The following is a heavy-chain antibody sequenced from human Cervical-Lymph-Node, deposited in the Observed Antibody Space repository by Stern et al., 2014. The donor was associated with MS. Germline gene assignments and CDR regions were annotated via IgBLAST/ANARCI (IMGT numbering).Heavy chain of an antibody. Sequence: QVQLQESGPGLVKPSQTLSLTCTVSGGSFSSGNDYWSWIRQPAGNGLAWIGRIYPRGTTTYTPSLKSRVTISVDPSKNQFSLKLSSVTAADTAVYYCARAYCSGATCYYFDYWGQGTLVTVSS. D-gene: IGHD2-15*01. CDR2: IYPRGTT. CDR3: ARAYCSGATCYYFDY. V-gene: IGHV4-61*02. J-gene: IGHJ4*02. CDR1: GGSFSSGNDY.